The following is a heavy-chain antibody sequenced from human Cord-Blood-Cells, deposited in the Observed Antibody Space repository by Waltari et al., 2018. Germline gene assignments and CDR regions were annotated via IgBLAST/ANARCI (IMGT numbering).Heavy chain of an antibody. J-gene: IGHJ6*03. D-gene: IGHD3-10*01. CDR2: INHSGST. CDR3: ARDYYYGSGSYYNYYYYYYMDV. Sequence: QVQLQQWGAGLLKPSETLSPTCAVDVGSFSGYYWSWIRQPHGTGLEWIGEINHSGSTNYNPSLKSRVNISVDTSKNQFSLKLSSVTAADTAVYYCARDYYYGSGSYYNYYYYYYMDVWGKGTTVTVSS. V-gene: IGHV4-34*01. CDR1: VGSFSGYY.